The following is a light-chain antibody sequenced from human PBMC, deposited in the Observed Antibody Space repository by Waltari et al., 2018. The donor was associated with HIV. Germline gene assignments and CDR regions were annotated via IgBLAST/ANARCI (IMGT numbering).Light chain of an antibody. CDR2: RNN. CDR1: SSN. CDR3: AAWGDNLSGRVL. J-gene: IGLJ2*01. V-gene: IGLV1-47*01. Sequence: QSVLTQPPSASGTPGQRVTISCSGSSSNVHWYQKFPGTAPKLLIYRNNQRPSGVPDRCSGSKSGTSASLAISGLRSEDEADYYCAAWGDNLSGRVLFGGGTKLTVL.